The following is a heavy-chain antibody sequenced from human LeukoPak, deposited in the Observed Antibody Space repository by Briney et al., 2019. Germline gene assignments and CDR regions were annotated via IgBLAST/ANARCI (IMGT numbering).Heavy chain of an antibody. CDR3: ARREDVLWYFDL. Sequence: SETLSLTCTVSGGSISSYYWSWIRQPPGKRLEWIGCISYSGSTNYNPSLRRRVTISVDTSKNQFSLKLSSVTAADTAVYYCARREDVLWYFDLWGRGTLVTVSS. CDR2: ISYSGST. J-gene: IGHJ2*01. D-gene: IGHD2-8*01. V-gene: IGHV4-59*08. CDR1: GGSISSYY.